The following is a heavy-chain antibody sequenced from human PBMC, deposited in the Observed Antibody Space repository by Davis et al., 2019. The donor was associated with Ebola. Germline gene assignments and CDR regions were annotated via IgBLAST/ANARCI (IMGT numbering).Heavy chain of an antibody. CDR2: INPSGGST. CDR3: ARAAPHRGGWYADGMDV. CDR1: GYTFTSYY. V-gene: IGHV1-46*01. Sequence: AASVKVSCKASGYTFTSYYMRWVRQAPGQGLEWMGIINPSGGSTSYAQKFQGRVTMTRDTSTSTVYMELSSLRSEDTAVYYCARAAPHRGGWYADGMDVWGQGTTVTVSS. D-gene: IGHD6-19*01. J-gene: IGHJ6*02.